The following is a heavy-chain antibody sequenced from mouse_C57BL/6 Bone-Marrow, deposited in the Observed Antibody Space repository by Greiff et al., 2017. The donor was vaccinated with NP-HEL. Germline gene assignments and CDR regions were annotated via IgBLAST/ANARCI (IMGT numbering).Heavy chain of an antibody. J-gene: IGHJ3*01. D-gene: IGHD2-3*01. CDR2: IYPGNSDT. V-gene: IGHV1-5*01. CDR1: GYTFTSYW. CDR3: TRETHDGYPWFAY. Sequence: VQLQQSGTVLARPGASVKMSCKTSGYTFTSYWMHWVKQRPGQGLEWIGAIYPGNSDTSYNQKFKGKAKLTAVTSASTAYMELSSLTNEDSAVYYCTRETHDGYPWFAYWGQGTLVTVSA.